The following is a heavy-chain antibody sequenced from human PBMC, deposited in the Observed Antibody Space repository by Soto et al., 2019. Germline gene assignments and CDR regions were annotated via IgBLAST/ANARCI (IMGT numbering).Heavy chain of an antibody. J-gene: IGHJ6*02. CDR2: ISGSSGYT. Sequence: QVQLVESGGGLVKPGGSLRLSCAASGFSFSDSYMSWVRQAPGKGLEWVAYISGSSGYTGYADSVKGRFTISRDNAKNSLYLQRNSLRVEDTAGYYCARDRGGYGPPDVWGQGTTVTVSS. CDR3: ARDRGGYGPPDV. CDR1: GFSFSDSY. V-gene: IGHV3-11*06. D-gene: IGHD3-10*01.